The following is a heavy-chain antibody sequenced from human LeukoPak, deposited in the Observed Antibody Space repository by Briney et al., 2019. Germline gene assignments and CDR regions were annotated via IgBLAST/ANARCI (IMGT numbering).Heavy chain of an antibody. V-gene: IGHV3-53*01. CDR1: MFIVSSNY. CDR2: IYSSGST. D-gene: IGHD2-21*01. CDR3: ARGGDCYYSDY. Sequence: TGGSLTLSCAPCMFIVSSNYMSWVRQAPGKGLEWIGIIYSSGSTDYAESVKSRFTISIDNSKNTLYLKMNSVSAADTAVYYCARGGDCYYSDYWGQGTLVTVSS. J-gene: IGHJ4*02.